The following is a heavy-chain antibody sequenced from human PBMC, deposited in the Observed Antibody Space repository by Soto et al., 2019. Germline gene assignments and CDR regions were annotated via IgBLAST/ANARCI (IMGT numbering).Heavy chain of an antibody. CDR1: GGSLSGYY. J-gene: IGHJ4*02. D-gene: IGHD4-17*01. V-gene: IGHV4-34*01. Sequence: SETLSLTCAVYGGSLSGYYWSWIRQPPGKGLEWIGEINHSGSTNYNPSLKSRVTISVDTSKNQFSLKLSSVTAADTAVYYCARRVDYGFDYWGQGTLVTVSS. CDR2: INHSGST. CDR3: ARRVDYGFDY.